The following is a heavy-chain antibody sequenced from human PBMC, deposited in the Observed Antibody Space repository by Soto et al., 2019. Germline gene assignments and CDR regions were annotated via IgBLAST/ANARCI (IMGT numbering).Heavy chain of an antibody. V-gene: IGHV5-51*01. D-gene: IGHD6-13*01. CDR1: GYSFTSYW. Sequence: GGSLRLSCKGSGYSFTSYWIGWVRQMPGKGLEWMGIIYPGDSDTRYSPSFQGQVTISADKSISTAYLQWSSLKASDTAMYYCAMLSESRGIAAAGTHAFDIWGQGTMVTVSS. J-gene: IGHJ3*02. CDR2: IYPGDSDT. CDR3: AMLSESRGIAAAGTHAFDI.